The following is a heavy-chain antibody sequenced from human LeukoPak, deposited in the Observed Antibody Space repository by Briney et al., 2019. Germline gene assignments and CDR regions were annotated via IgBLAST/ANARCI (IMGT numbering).Heavy chain of an antibody. CDR1: GFTFDDYA. CDR3: AKGKDYYHVDV. V-gene: IGHV3-9*01. J-gene: IGHJ6*03. CDR2: ISWNSGSI. Sequence: PGRSLRLPCAASGFTFDDYAMHWVRQAPGKGLEWVSGISWNSGSIGYADSVKGRFTISRDNAKNSLYLQMNSLRAEDTALYYCAKGKDYYHVDVWGKGTTVTVSS.